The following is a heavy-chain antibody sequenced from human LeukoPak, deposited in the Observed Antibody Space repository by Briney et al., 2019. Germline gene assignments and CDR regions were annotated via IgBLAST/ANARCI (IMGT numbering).Heavy chain of an antibody. CDR2: ISGSGGST. J-gene: IGHJ4*02. CDR1: GFTFSSYA. CDR3: AKDPRYGYGDYVDY. D-gene: IGHD4-17*01. V-gene: IGHV3-23*01. Sequence: GGSLRLSCAASGFTFSSYAMSRVRQAPGKGLEWVSAISGSGGSTYYADSVKGRFTISRDNSKNTLYLQMNSLRAEDTAVYYCAKDPRYGYGDYVDYWGQGTLVTVSS.